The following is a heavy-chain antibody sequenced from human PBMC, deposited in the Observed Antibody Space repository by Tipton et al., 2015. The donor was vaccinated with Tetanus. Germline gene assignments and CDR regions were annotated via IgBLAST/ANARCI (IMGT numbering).Heavy chain of an antibody. J-gene: IGHJ1*01. Sequence: TLSLTCAVSGDSINSAAWWTWVRQAPGQGLEWIGEIYNDGRTNYNPSLESRVTISQDKSKNQFSLRLASLTAADTAVYYCATWRGFLVSNWGQGTLVTVSS. V-gene: IGHV4-4*02. D-gene: IGHD3-3*01. CDR3: ATWRGFLVSN. CDR1: GDSINSAAW. CDR2: IYNDGRT.